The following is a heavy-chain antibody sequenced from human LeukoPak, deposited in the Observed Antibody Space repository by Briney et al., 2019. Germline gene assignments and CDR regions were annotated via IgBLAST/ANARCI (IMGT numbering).Heavy chain of an antibody. J-gene: IGHJ4*02. D-gene: IGHD1-26*01. CDR3: ATAGGSYYFDY. CDR2: FDLEDGET. Sequence: ASVKVSCKVSGYTLTELSMHWVRQAPGKGLEWMGGFDLEDGETIYAQKFQGRVTMTEDASTDTAYMELSSLRSGDTAVYYCATAGGSYYFDYWGQGTLVTVSS. V-gene: IGHV1-24*01. CDR1: GYTLTELS.